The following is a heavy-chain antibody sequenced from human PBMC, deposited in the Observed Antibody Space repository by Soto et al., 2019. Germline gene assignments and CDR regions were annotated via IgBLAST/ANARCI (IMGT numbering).Heavy chain of an antibody. D-gene: IGHD3-10*01. CDR3: ARDEKYYGSGSYYSY. V-gene: IGHV1-18*01. CDR1: GYTFTNSG. Sequence: ASVKVSCKASGYTFTNSGISWVRQAPGQGLEWMGWISPYIGNANYAQKLQGRVTMTTDTSTSTAYMELRSLRSDDTAVYYCARDEKYYGSGSYYSYWGQGTLVTVSS. CDR2: ISPYIGNA. J-gene: IGHJ4*02.